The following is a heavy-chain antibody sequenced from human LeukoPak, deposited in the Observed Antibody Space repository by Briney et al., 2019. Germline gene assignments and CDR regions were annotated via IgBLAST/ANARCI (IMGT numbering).Heavy chain of an antibody. Sequence: SETLSLTCTVSGGSISSGGYYWSWIRQHPGKGLEWIGYIYYSGSTYYNPSLKSRVTISVDTSKNQFSLKLSSVTAADTAVYYCASGTGTTHAFDIWGQGTMVTVSS. CDR3: ASGTGTTHAFDI. CDR1: GGSISSGGYY. CDR2: IYYSGST. V-gene: IGHV4-31*03. J-gene: IGHJ3*02. D-gene: IGHD1-7*01.